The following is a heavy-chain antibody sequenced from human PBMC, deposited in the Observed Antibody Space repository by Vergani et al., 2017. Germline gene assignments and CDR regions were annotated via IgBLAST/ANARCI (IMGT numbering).Heavy chain of an antibody. CDR3: ARDPTQDYGDYVDWFDP. CDR2: ISYDGSNK. Sequence: QVQLVESGGGVVQPGRSLRLSCAASGFTFSSYAMHWVRQAPGKGLEWVAVISYDGSNKYYADSVKGRFTISRDNSKNTLYLQMNSLRAEDTAVYYCARDPTQDYGDYVDWFDPWGQGTLVTVSS. CDR1: GFTFSSYA. V-gene: IGHV3-30-3*01. J-gene: IGHJ5*02. D-gene: IGHD4-17*01.